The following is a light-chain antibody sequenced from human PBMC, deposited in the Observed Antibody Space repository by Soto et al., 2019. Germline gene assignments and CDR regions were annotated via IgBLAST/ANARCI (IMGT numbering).Light chain of an antibody. CDR3: QQYNNWNPMT. CDR1: QSVTSN. V-gene: IGKV3-15*01. CDR2: GAS. J-gene: IGKJ1*01. Sequence: EILMTQSPATLSVSPGERATLSCRASQSVTSNLAWYQQKPGQAPRLLIYGASTRATGIPARFSGSGSGTEFTLTISSLQSEDFAVYYCQQYNNWNPMTFGQGPRWIS.